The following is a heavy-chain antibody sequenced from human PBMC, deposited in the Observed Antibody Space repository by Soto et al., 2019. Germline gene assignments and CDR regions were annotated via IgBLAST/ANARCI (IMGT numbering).Heavy chain of an antibody. CDR3: ARGRCTNGVCYSYYYYGMDV. V-gene: IGHV1-46*01. D-gene: IGHD2-8*01. CDR1: GYTFTSYY. CDR2: INPSGGST. Sequence: ASVKVSCTASGYTFTSYYMHWVRQAPGQGLEWMGIINPSGGSTSYVRKFQGRVTMTRDTSTSTVYMELSSLRSEDTAVYYCARGRCTNGVCYSYYYYGMDVWGQGTTVTVSS. J-gene: IGHJ6*02.